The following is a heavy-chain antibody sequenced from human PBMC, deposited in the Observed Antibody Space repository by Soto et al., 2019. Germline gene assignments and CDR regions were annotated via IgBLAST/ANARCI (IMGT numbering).Heavy chain of an antibody. V-gene: IGHV1-18*04. J-gene: IGHJ5*02. CDR1: GYTFTSYG. Sequence: QVQLVQSGAEVKKPGASVKVSGKASGYTFTSYGISWVRQAPGQGLEWLGWISAYNGNTNYAQKLQGRVTMTTDTSTSTAYMELRSLRSDDTAVYYCARDPTGGWQQLSWFDPWGQGTLVTVSS. D-gene: IGHD6-13*01. CDR2: ISAYNGNT. CDR3: ARDPTGGWQQLSWFDP.